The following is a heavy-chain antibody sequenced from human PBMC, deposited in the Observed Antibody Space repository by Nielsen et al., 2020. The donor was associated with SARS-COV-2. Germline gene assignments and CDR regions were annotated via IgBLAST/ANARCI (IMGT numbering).Heavy chain of an antibody. CDR1: GGSISSSSYY. J-gene: IGHJ4*02. CDR3: ARTAMVPYYFDY. CDR2: IYYSGST. Sequence: SETLSLTCTVSGGSISSSSYYWGWIRQPPGKGLEWIGSIYYSGSTYYNPSLKSRVTISVDTSKNQFSLKLSSVTAADTAVYYCARTAMVPYYFDYWGQGTLVTVSS. V-gene: IGHV4-39*01. D-gene: IGHD5-18*01.